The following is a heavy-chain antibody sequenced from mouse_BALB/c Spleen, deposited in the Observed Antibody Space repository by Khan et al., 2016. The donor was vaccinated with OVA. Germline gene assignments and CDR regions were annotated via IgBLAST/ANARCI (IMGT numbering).Heavy chain of an antibody. CDR1: GYTFNSYY. D-gene: IGHD2-2*01. J-gene: IGHJ3*01. Sequence: QVQLQQPGAELVKPGASVKLSCKASGYTFNSYYMYWVKQRPGQGIEWIGEINPNNGDANFNEKFKNKATLTVDKSSNTAFMQLSSLTSEDSAVYYFTRSGYGSFAYWGQGTLVTVSA. CDR3: TRSGYGSFAY. CDR2: INPNNGDA. V-gene: IGHV1S81*02.